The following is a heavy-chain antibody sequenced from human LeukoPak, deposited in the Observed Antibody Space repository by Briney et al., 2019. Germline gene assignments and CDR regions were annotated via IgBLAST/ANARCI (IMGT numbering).Heavy chain of an antibody. V-gene: IGHV4-34*01. CDR2: INDSGRT. D-gene: IGHD1/OR15-1a*01. J-gene: IGHJ6*03. Sequence: PSETLSLTCAVYGGSFSNYYWSWIRQPPGKGLEWIGEINDSGRTNYNPSLMSRVTISVDTSKNQFSLRLNSVTATDTAVYYCARRGTNGRNNYITFGGKGARV. CDR3: ARRGTNGRNNYITF. CDR1: GGSFSNYY.